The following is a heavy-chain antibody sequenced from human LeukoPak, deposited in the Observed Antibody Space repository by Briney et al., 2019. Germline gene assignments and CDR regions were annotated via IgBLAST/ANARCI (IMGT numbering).Heavy chain of an antibody. V-gene: IGHV4-34*03. CDR3: TRRCKDAYTLYCFDY. CDR1: GESLSKYY. J-gene: IGHJ4*02. CDR2: INHRGST. D-gene: IGHD5-24*01. Sequence: PSETLSLTCAVYGESLSKYYWTWIRQSPGKGLEWIGEINHRGSTNLNPSLKSRVTLSVDTSKHQFSLKLTSVTAADTAVYYCTRRCKDAYTLYCFDYWGQGTLVTVSS.